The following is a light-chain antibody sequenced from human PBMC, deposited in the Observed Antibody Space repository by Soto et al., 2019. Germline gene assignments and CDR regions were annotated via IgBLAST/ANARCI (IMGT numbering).Light chain of an antibody. CDR2: DVS. V-gene: IGLV2-14*03. CDR1: SSDIGGFNS. Sequence: QSALTQPASVSGSPGQSITISCTGTSSDIGGFNSVSWYQQRPGEAPKLMIYDVSSRPSEVSNRFSGSKSGNTASLTISGLQAEDEADYYCNSYTSSSTSYVFGTGTKLTVL. CDR3: NSYTSSSTSYV. J-gene: IGLJ1*01.